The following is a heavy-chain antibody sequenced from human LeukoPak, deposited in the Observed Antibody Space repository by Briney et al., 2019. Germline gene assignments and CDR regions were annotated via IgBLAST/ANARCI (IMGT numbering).Heavy chain of an antibody. D-gene: IGHD1-14*01. J-gene: IGHJ4*02. CDR3: ARGVEPLAANTLAY. Sequence: GGSLRLSCAASGFSVITNEMTWVRQAPGKGLEWVSVLYSDGNTKYADSVQGRFTISRDNSKNTLYLEMNSLSPDDTAVYYCARGVEPLAANTLAYWGQGTLVTVSS. CDR1: GFSVITNE. CDR2: LYSDGNT. V-gene: IGHV3-53*01.